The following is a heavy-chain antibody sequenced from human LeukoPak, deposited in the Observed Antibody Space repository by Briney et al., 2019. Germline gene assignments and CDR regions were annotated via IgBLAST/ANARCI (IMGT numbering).Heavy chain of an antibody. J-gene: IGHJ4*02. V-gene: IGHV5-51*01. CDR3: ARRDDSSGWYYFDY. Sequence: GESLKISCKGSGYIFTSYWLGWVRQMPGKGLEWMGIIYPGDSDTRYSPSFQGQVTISADKSISTAYPQWSSLKASDTAMYYCARRDDSSGWYYFDYWGQGTLVTVSP. D-gene: IGHD3-22*01. CDR2: IYPGDSDT. CDR1: GYIFTSYW.